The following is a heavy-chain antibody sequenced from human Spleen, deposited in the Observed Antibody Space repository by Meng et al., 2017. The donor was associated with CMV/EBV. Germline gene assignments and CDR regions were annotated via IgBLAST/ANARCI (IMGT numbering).Heavy chain of an antibody. CDR1: GFTFSRYS. D-gene: IGHD2-21*01. V-gene: IGHV3-48*04. CDR2: ISSSSTI. Sequence: GGSLRLSCAASGFTFSRYSINWVRQAPGKGLEWVSYISSSSTIYYADSVKGRFTISRDNAKNSLYLQMNSLRAEDTAVYYCAKYSAVGERLYYFDYWGQGTLVTVSS. CDR3: AKYSAVGERLYYFDY. J-gene: IGHJ4*02.